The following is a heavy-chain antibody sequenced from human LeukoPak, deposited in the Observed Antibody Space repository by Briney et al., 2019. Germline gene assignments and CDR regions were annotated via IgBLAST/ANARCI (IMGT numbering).Heavy chain of an antibody. CDR3: ARATYYDIYALDY. D-gene: IGHD3-9*01. V-gene: IGHV4-30-2*01. CDR2: IYHSGST. Sequence: SETLSLTCAVSGGSISSGGYSWSWIRQPPGKGLEWIGYIYHSGSTYYNPSLKSRVTISVGRSKNQFSLKLSSVTAADTAVYYCARATYYDIYALDYWGQGTLVTVSS. CDR1: GGSISSGGYS. J-gene: IGHJ4*02.